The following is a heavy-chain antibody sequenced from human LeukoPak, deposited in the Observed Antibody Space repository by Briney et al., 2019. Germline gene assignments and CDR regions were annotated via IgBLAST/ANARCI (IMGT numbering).Heavy chain of an antibody. Sequence: PGGSLRLSCAASGFTFSNYWMSWVRQAPGRGLEWVADIKEDGSAKYYVDSVKGRFTISRDNAKNSLFLQMNSLRAEDTAVYYCVRDYYGSGDYWGQGTLVTVSS. CDR2: IKEDGSAK. D-gene: IGHD3-10*01. V-gene: IGHV3-7*04. CDR3: VRDYYGSGDY. J-gene: IGHJ4*02. CDR1: GFTFSNYW.